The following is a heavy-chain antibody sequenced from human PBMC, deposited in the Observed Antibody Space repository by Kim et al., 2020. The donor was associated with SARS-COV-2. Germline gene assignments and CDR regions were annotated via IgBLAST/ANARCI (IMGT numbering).Heavy chain of an antibody. CDR2: ISSSSSYI. CDR3: ARSFSVVVAAKDRKNDY. D-gene: IGHD2-15*01. V-gene: IGHV3-21*01. J-gene: IGHJ4*02. CDR1: GFTFSSYS. Sequence: GGSLRLSCAASGFTFSSYSMNWVRQAPGKGLEWVSSISSSSSYIYYADSVKGRFTISRDNAKNSLYLQMNSLRAEDTAVYYCARSFSVVVAAKDRKNDYWGQGTLVTVSS.